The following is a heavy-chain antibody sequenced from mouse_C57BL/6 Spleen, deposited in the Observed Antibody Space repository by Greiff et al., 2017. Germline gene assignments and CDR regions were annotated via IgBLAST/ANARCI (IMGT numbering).Heavy chain of an antibody. CDR3: AKDGYEGFAY. Sequence: VQRVESGAELVRPGTSVKVSCKASGYAFTNYLIEWVKQRPGQGLEWIGVINPGSGGTNYNEKFKGKATLTADKSSSTAYMQLSSLTSEDSAVYFCAKDGYEGFAYWGQGTLVTVSA. CDR1: GYAFTNYL. CDR2: INPGSGGT. V-gene: IGHV1-54*01. J-gene: IGHJ3*01. D-gene: IGHD2-3*01.